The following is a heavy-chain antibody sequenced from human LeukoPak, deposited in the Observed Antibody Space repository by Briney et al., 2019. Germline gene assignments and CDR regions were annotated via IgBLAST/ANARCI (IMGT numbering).Heavy chain of an antibody. Sequence: GESLKISCKGSGYSFTSYWISWVRQAPGQGLEWMGWISAYNGNTNYAQKLQGRVTMTTDTSTSTAYMELRSLRSDDTAVYYCARESPIVVVPAAPDYWGQGTLVTVSS. J-gene: IGHJ4*02. CDR1: GYSFTSYW. CDR3: ARESPIVVVPAAPDY. D-gene: IGHD2-2*01. V-gene: IGHV1-18*04. CDR2: ISAYNGNT.